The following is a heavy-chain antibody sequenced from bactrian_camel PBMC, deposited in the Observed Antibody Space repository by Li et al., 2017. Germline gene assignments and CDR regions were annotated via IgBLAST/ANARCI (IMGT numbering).Heavy chain of an antibody. CDR2: ITTGGSST. V-gene: IGHV3S53*01. Sequence: HVQLVESGGGSAQVGGSLRLSCSASADALMYMAWFRQAPGQKREAVAAITTGGSSTMYHDSVMGRFTISRESGKNTVHLQMNSLMPEDSGVYYCAGGRSYGAWYMESQYKYWGRGTQVTVS. CDR1: ADALMY. J-gene: IGHJ4*01. D-gene: IGHD6*01. CDR3: AGGRSYGAWYMESQYKY.